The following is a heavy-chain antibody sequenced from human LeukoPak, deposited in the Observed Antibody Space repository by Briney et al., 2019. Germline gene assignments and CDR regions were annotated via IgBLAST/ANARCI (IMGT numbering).Heavy chain of an antibody. CDR3: ARSNNDGDYLGVGFDY. D-gene: IGHD4-17*01. CDR2: INTNTGNP. V-gene: IGHV7-4-1*02. Sequence: AASVKVSFKASGYTFSSYAMNWVRQAPGQGLEWMGWINTNTGNPTYAQGYTGRFVFSLDTSVSTAYLQISSLQAEDTAVYYCARSNNDGDYLGVGFDYWGQGTLVTVSS. CDR1: GYTFSSYA. J-gene: IGHJ4*02.